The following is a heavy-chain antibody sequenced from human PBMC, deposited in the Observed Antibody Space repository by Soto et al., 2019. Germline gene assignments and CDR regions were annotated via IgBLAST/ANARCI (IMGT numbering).Heavy chain of an antibody. CDR3: ARARPMTTVTTYYFDY. Sequence: QVQLQESGPGLVKPSETLSLTCTVSGGSISSYYWSWIRQPPAKGLEWIGYIYYSGSTNYNPSLKSRVTISVDTSKHQFSLKLSSVTAADTAVYYCARARPMTTVTTYYFDYWGQGTLVTVSS. CDR2: IYYSGST. J-gene: IGHJ4*02. CDR1: GGSISSYY. V-gene: IGHV4-59*01. D-gene: IGHD4-17*01.